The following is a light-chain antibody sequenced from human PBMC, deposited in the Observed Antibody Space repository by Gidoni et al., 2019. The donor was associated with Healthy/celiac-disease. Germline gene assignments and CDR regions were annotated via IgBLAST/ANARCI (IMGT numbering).Light chain of an antibody. V-gene: IGKV3-11*01. CDR3: QQRSNWPLT. Sequence: EIVLTQSPATLSLSPGERATLSCRASQSVSSYLAWYQQKPGQAHRLLISDASNRATGIPARFSGSGSGTDFTLPISSLEPEDFAVYYCQQRSNWPLTFGGGTKVEIK. CDR1: QSVSSY. CDR2: DAS. J-gene: IGKJ4*01.